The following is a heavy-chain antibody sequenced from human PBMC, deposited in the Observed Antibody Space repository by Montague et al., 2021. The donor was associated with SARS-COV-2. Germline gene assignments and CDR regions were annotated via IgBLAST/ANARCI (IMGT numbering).Heavy chain of an antibody. CDR1: GFTFSSFN. CDR3: ARGSITPLVTSGWFDL. V-gene: IGHV3-48*02. J-gene: IGHJ5*02. Sequence: SLRLSCAASGFTFSSFNMNWVRQAPGKGLEWVSFISTSSSNIYYADSVRGRFTISRDKAKNSLYLQMNSLRDEDTAVYYCARGSITPLVTSGWFDLWGQGTTVSVSS. D-gene: IGHD4-17*01. CDR2: ISTSSSNI.